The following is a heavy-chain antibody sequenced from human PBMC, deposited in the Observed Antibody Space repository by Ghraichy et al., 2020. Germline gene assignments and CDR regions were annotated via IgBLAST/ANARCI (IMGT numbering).Heavy chain of an antibody. Sequence: GGSLRLSCAASGFTFSSYGMHWVRQAPGKGLEWVALISYDGSNKDYADPVKGRFTISRDNSENTLYLQMDNLRVEDTAVYYCAKDGTPYDFWDYFDYWGQGTLVTVSS. V-gene: IGHV3-30*18. J-gene: IGHJ4*02. CDR1: GFTFSSYG. CDR2: ISYDGSNK. D-gene: IGHD3-3*01. CDR3: AKDGTPYDFWDYFDY.